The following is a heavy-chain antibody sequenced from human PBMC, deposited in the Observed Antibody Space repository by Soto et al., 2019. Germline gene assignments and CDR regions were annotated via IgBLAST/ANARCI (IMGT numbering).Heavy chain of an antibody. Sequence: PGGSLRLSCAVSRLTFSSYWMSWVRQAPGKGLEWVANINEDGSEKNYVDSVKGRFTISRDNGKKSLYLQMNSLRAEDTAVYYCAREFDYWGQGTLVTVSS. V-gene: IGHV3-7*03. CDR1: RLTFSSYW. J-gene: IGHJ4*02. CDR2: INEDGSEK. CDR3: AREFDY.